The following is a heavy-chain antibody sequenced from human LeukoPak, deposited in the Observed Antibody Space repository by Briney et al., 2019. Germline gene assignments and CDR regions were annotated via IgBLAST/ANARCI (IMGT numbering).Heavy chain of an antibody. Sequence: GGSLRLSCAASGFTFSSYATSWVRQAPGKGLEWVSAISGSGGSTYYADSVKGRFTISRDNSKNTLYLQMNSLRAEDTAVYYCAKSSIVVVITTSSWFDPWGQGTLVTVSS. CDR3: AKSSIVVVITTSSWFDP. V-gene: IGHV3-23*01. CDR2: ISGSGGST. J-gene: IGHJ5*02. D-gene: IGHD3-22*01. CDR1: GFTFSSYA.